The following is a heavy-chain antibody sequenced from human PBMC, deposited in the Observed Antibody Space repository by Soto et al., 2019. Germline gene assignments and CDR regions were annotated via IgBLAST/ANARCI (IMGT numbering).Heavy chain of an antibody. J-gene: IGHJ5*02. CDR2: ISYDGSNK. CDR1: GFTFSSYG. D-gene: IGHD6-19*01. Sequence: GGSLRLSCAASGFTFSSYGMHWVRQAPGKGLEWVAVISYDGSNKYYADSVKGRFTISRDNSKNTLYLQMNSLRAEDTAVYYCAKDIAVAGTGWFDPWGQGTLVTVSS. V-gene: IGHV3-30*18. CDR3: AKDIAVAGTGWFDP.